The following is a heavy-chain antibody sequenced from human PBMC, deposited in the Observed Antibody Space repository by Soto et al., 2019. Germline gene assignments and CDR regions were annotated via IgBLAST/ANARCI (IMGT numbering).Heavy chain of an antibody. Sequence: SVKVSCKASGYTFTSSAVQWVRQARGQRLEWIGWIVVGSGNTNYAQKFQERATITRDMSTSTAYMELSSLRSEDTAVYYCAAHYYDSSGYYIPYYWGQGTLVTVSS. V-gene: IGHV1-58*01. CDR3: AAHYYDSSGYYIPYY. J-gene: IGHJ4*02. D-gene: IGHD3-22*01. CDR1: GYTFTSSA. CDR2: IVVGSGNT.